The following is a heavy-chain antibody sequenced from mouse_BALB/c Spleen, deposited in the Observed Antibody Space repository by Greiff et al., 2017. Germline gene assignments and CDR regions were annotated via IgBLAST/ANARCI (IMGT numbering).Heavy chain of an antibody. Sequence: EVQLMQSGGGLVKPGGSLKLSCAASGFTFSSYAMSWVRQTPEKRLEWVASISSGGSTYYPDSVKGRFTISRDKARTILYLKMSSLRTEDTAMYYCARGGDYYSSRTYFDYWGQGTTLTVSS. CDR3: ARGGDYYSSRTYFDY. CDR1: GFTFSSYA. V-gene: IGHV5-6-5*01. CDR2: ISSGGST. D-gene: IGHD1-1*01. J-gene: IGHJ2*01.